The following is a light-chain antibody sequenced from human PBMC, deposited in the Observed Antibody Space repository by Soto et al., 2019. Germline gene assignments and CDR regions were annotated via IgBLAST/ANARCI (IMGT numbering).Light chain of an antibody. CDR1: QGISSA. CDR3: QQFNSYPPT. J-gene: IGKJ2*01. Sequence: AIPLTQSPSSLSASVGDRVTITCRASQGISSALAWYQQKPGKPPKLLIYDASSLKSGVPSRFSGSGSGTDFTLTVSSLQAEDFATYYCQQFNSYPPTFGQGTKLELK. V-gene: IGKV1-13*02. CDR2: DAS.